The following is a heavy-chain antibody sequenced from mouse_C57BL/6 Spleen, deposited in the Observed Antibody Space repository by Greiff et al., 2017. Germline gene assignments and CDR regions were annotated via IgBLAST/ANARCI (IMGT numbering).Heavy chain of an antibody. CDR1: GFSFNTYA. CDR2: IRSKSNNYAT. CDR3: VRSYGNYFDY. J-gene: IGHJ2*01. Sequence: EVKLVESGGGLVQPKGSLKLSCAASGFSFNTYAMNWVRQAPGKGLEWVARIRSKSNNYATYYADSVKDRFTISRDDSESMLYLQMNNLKTEDTARYYGVRSYGNYFDYWGQGTTLTVSS. V-gene: IGHV10-1*01. D-gene: IGHD2-1*01.